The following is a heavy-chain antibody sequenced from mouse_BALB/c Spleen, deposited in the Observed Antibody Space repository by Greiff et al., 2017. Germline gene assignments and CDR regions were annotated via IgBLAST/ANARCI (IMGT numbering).Heavy chain of an antibody. V-gene: IGHV5-4*02. CDR3: ARELYGSFAY. CDR2: ISDGGSYT. Sequence: EVKLVESGGGLVKPGGSLKLSCAASGFTFSDYYMYWVRQTPEKRLEWVATISDGGSYTYYPDSVKGRFTISRDNAKNNLYLQMSSLKSEDTAMYYCARELYGSFAYWGQGTLVTVS. D-gene: IGHD1-1*01. CDR1: GFTFSDYY. J-gene: IGHJ3*01.